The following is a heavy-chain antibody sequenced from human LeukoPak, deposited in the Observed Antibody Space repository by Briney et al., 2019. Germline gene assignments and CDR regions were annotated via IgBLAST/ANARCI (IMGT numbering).Heavy chain of an antibody. CDR3: ARERSSGWSPLGY. V-gene: IGHV1-2*02. CDR1: GYTFTCYY. CDR2: INPDSGGT. Sequence: ASVTVSCTPSGYTFTCYYIHWVRQAPGQGLEWMGWINPDSGGTNYAQKFQGRVTMTRDTSISTAYMELSILRSDDTAVYYCARERSSGWSPLGYWGQGTLVTVSS. D-gene: IGHD6-19*01. J-gene: IGHJ4*02.